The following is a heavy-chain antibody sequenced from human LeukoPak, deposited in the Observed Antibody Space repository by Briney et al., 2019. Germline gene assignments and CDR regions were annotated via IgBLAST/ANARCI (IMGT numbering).Heavy chain of an antibody. CDR3: ARGSRQQLPPVGFDY. CDR1: GGTLSSYA. D-gene: IGHD6-13*01. Sequence: SVKVSCTASGGTLSSYAISWVRQAPGQGIEWMGGIIPIFGTANYAQKFQGRVTITADESTSTAYMELSSLSSEDTAVYYCARGSRQQLPPVGFDYWGQGTLVTVSS. CDR2: IIPIFGTA. V-gene: IGHV1-69*13. J-gene: IGHJ4*02.